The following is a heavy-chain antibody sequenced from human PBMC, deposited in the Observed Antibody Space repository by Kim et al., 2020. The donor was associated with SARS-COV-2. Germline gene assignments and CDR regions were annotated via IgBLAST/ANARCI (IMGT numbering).Heavy chain of an antibody. D-gene: IGHD6-6*01. Sequence: GGSLRLSCAASGFSVSSDYMSWVRQAPGKGLEWVSIMYSGGRTDYGDSVKGRSTISRDNSKNTLYLQMSSLRAEDTAVYYCAKGRSSGYWGQGTLVTVSS. V-gene: IGHV3-53*01. CDR1: GFSVSSDY. J-gene: IGHJ4*02. CDR3: AKGRSSGY. CDR2: MYSGGRT.